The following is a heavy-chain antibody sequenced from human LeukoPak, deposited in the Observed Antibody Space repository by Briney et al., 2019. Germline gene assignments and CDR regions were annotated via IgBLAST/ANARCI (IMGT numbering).Heavy chain of an antibody. CDR3: AGDPYPSGWYSYHYYMEV. Sequence: SQTLSLTCTVSGVSIASGTHYWTWIRQSAGKGLEWIGRIYTSGSPKYNPSLEGRATLSQDTPKNQFSLKLRSVNPSDTAVYYCAGDPYPSGWYSYHYYMEVWGKGTAVPVPS. J-gene: IGHJ6*03. CDR2: IYTSGSP. V-gene: IGHV4-61*02. CDR1: GVSIASGTHY. D-gene: IGHD6-19*01.